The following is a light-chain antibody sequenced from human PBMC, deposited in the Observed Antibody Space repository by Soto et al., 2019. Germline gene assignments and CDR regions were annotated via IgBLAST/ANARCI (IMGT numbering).Light chain of an antibody. CDR3: QQYFSATWT. J-gene: IGKJ1*01. Sequence: DMVMTQSPDSLAVSLDDGATINCKSSQSVSSNSNNKKFVTWDQQQSGQPPRXVSAWASKRESGGPERGSGSGAGTVVTLTISSLQAEDVAVYYCQQYFSATWTFGQGTKVDIK. V-gene: IGKV4-1*01. CDR2: WAS. CDR1: QSVSSNSNNKKF.